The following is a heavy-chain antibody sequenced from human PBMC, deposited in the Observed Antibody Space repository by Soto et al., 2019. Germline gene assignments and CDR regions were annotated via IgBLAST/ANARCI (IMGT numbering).Heavy chain of an antibody. V-gene: IGHV4-59*12. J-gene: IGHJ5*02. CDR2: VHSSGST. CDR3: ARVPDR. Sequence: PSETLSLTCTVSGDSISSYYWSWVRQPPGKELEWIGYVHSSGSTNYNPSLKSRVTMSVDRSKNQFSLKLTSVTAADTAVYYCARVPDRWGQGTLVTVSS. D-gene: IGHD2-2*01. CDR1: GDSISSYY.